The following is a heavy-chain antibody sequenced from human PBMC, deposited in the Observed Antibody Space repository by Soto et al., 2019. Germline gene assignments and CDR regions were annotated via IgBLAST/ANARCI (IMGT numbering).Heavy chain of an antibody. CDR2: TIPIFGTA. D-gene: IGHD3-22*01. Sequence: QVQLVQSGAEVKKPGSSVKVSCKASGGTFSSYAITWVRQAPGQGLEWMGGTIPIFGTANYAQKFQGRVTITADESTSTAYMELSSLRSEYTAVYYCATEGDGSGSYYYGMDVWGQGTTVTVSS. CDR1: GGTFSSYA. J-gene: IGHJ6*02. V-gene: IGHV1-69*12. CDR3: ATEGDGSGSYYYGMDV.